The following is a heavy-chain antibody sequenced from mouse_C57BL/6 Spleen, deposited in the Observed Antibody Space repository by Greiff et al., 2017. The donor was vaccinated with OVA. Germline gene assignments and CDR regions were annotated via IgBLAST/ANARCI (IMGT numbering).Heavy chain of an antibody. V-gene: IGHV1-26*01. CDR3: ARTQLGGGFDY. J-gene: IGHJ2*01. D-gene: IGHD4-1*02. Sequence: EVQLQQSGPELVKPGASVKISCKASGYTFTDYYMNWVKQSHGKSLEWIGDINPNNGGTSYNQKFKGKATLTVDKSSSTAYMELRSLTSEDSAVYYCARTQLGGGFDYWGQGTTLTVSS. CDR1: GYTFTDYY. CDR2: INPNNGGT.